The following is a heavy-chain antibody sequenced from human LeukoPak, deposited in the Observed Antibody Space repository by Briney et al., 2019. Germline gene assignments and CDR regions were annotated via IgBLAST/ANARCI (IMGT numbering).Heavy chain of an antibody. V-gene: IGHV4-38-2*02. Sequence: SETLSLTCSVSGFSITTGYYWAWIRQPPGKGLEWIGTIFRTGSTYYNPSLKSRVTISVDTSRNHFSLKLSSVTAADTALYYCARVIDVAAAGYFDSWGQGTQVTVSS. CDR2: IFRTGST. J-gene: IGHJ4*02. CDR3: ARVIDVAAAGYFDS. CDR1: GFSITTGYY. D-gene: IGHD6-13*01.